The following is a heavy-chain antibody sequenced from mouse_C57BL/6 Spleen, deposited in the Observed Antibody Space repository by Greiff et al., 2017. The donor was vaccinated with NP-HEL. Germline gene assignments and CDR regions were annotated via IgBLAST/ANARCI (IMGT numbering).Heavy chain of an antibody. CDR1: GYTFTSYW. Sequence: QVQLQQPGAELVKPGASVKLSCKASGYTFTSYWMQWVKQRPGQGLEWIGEIDPSDSYTNYNQKFKGKATLTVDTSSSTAYMQLSSLTSEDAAVYYCAREGNYYGSRSWFAYWGQGTLVTVSA. CDR2: IDPSDSYT. CDR3: AREGNYYGSRSWFAY. D-gene: IGHD1-1*01. V-gene: IGHV1-50*01. J-gene: IGHJ3*01.